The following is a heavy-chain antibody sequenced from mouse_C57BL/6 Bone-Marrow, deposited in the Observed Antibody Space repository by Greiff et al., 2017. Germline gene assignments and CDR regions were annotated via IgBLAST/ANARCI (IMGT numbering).Heavy chain of an antibody. CDR2: IDPSDSET. D-gene: IGHD1-1*01. J-gene: IGHJ4*01. CDR3: ARPQYYGSSPCAMDY. V-gene: IGHV1-52*01. CDR1: GYTFTSYW. Sequence: QVQLQQPGAELVRPGSSVKLSCKASGYTFTSYWMHWVKQRPIQGLEWIGNIDPSDSETHYNQKFKDKATLNVDKSYSTSYMQLSSLTSEDSAVYYCARPQYYGSSPCAMDYWGQGTSVTVSS.